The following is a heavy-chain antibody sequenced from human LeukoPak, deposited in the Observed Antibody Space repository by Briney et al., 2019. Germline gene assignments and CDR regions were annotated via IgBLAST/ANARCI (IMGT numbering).Heavy chain of an antibody. CDR2: IRSNGGTA. Sequence: PGGSLRLSCAASGFTFSSIAMTWVRQAPGKGLEWVSTIRSNGGTAYNADSVRGRFAISRDNSKNALFLQMNSLRVEDTAIYYCAKGQELDDGVFDSWGQGTLVTVSS. J-gene: IGHJ4*02. D-gene: IGHD1-1*01. CDR1: GFTFSSIA. V-gene: IGHV3-23*01. CDR3: AKGQELDDGVFDS.